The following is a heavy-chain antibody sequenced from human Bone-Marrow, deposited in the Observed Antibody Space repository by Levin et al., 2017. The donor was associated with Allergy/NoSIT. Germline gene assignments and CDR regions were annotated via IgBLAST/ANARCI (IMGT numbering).Heavy chain of an antibody. Sequence: KTSETLSLTCTVSNGSISTYSWSWIRQPPGKGLEWIGYGYYSGSNNYNPSLKSRVTISLDTSKNQFSLKLRSVTAADTAVYYCARSPIFGVVYGLDVWGQGTTVTVSS. V-gene: IGHV4-59*08. J-gene: IGHJ6*02. CDR3: ARSPIFGVVYGLDV. CDR2: GYYSGSN. CDR1: NGSISTYS. D-gene: IGHD3-3*01.